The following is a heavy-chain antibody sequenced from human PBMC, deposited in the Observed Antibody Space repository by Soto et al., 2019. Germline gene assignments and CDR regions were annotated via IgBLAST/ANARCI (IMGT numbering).Heavy chain of an antibody. Sequence: GGSLRLSCAASGFTVSSNYMSWVRQAPGKGLEWVSVIYSGGSTYYADSVKGRFTISRDNSKNTLYLQMNSLRAEDTAVYYCASQTYSSSSPFDYWGQGTLVTVSS. J-gene: IGHJ4*02. CDR1: GFTVSSNY. CDR3: ASQTYSSSSPFDY. D-gene: IGHD6-6*01. CDR2: IYSGGST. V-gene: IGHV3-66*04.